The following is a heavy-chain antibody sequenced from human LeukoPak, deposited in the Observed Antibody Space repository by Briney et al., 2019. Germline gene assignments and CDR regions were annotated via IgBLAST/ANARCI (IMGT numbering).Heavy chain of an antibody. CDR2: IYYSGST. CDR3: ARGRGFGELLYPYNFDY. J-gene: IGHJ4*02. Sequence: SQTLSLTCTVSGGSISSGGYYWSWIRQHPGKGLEWIGYIYYSGSTYYNPSLKSRVTISVDTSKNQFSLKLSSVTAADTAVYYCARGRGFGELLYPYNFDYWGQGTLVTVSS. D-gene: IGHD3-10*01. CDR1: GGSISSGGYY. V-gene: IGHV4-31*03.